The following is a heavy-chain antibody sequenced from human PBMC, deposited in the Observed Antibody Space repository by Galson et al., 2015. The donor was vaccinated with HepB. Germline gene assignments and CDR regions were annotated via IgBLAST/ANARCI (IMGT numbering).Heavy chain of an antibody. CDR3: ARAGGYIDYYYYYGMDV. V-gene: IGHV3-23*01. CDR2: ISGTGGSI. CDR1: GFTFSSYA. J-gene: IGHJ6*02. Sequence: SLRLSCAASGFTFSSYAMSWVRQAPGKGLEWVSGISGTGGSIYYADSVKGRFTISRDNSKNTLYLQMNSLRAEDTAVYYCARAGGYIDYYYYYGMDVWGQGTTVTVSS. D-gene: IGHD3-22*01.